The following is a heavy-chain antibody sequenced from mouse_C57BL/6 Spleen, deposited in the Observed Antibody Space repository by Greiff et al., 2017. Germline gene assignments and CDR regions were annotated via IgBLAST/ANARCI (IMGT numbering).Heavy chain of an antibody. CDR2: INPSTGGT. Sequence: VQLQQSGPELVKPGASVKISCKASGYSFTGYYMNWVKQSPEKSLEWIGEINPSTGGTTYNQKFKAKATLTVDKSSSTAYMQLKSLTSEDSAVYYCARHHYGSSYRAMGYWGQGTSVTVSS. CDR1: GYSFTGYY. J-gene: IGHJ4*01. D-gene: IGHD1-1*01. V-gene: IGHV1-42*01. CDR3: ARHHYGSSYRAMGY.